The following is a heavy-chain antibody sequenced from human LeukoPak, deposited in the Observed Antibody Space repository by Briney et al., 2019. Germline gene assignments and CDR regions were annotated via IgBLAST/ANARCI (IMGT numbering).Heavy chain of an antibody. Sequence: GGSLRLSCAATGFTFSKYWMNWVRQAPGKGLEWVANIKQDGTETHYVDSVKGRFTISRDNAKNSLYLQMNNVRGDDTAVYYCARASANNYGLFDYWGQGTLVTVSS. V-gene: IGHV3-7*01. J-gene: IGHJ4*02. CDR1: GFTFSKYW. CDR3: ARASANNYGLFDY. D-gene: IGHD5-18*01. CDR2: IKQDGTET.